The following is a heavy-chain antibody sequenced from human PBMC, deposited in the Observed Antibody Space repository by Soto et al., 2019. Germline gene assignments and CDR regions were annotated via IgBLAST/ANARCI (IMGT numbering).Heavy chain of an antibody. J-gene: IGHJ3*01. CDR1: GFTFSSND. D-gene: IGHD3-22*01. CDR3: ATRPLLPGAP. V-gene: IGHV3-53*01. Sequence: EVQLVESGGGLIQPGGSLRLSCAASGFTFSSNDMNWVRQAPGKGLEWVSLIYSGGSTYYADSVKGRFTISRDNSKNTLYLEMSSRRAEDTVVYYCATRPLLPGAPWGQGTMVTVSS. CDR2: IYSGGST.